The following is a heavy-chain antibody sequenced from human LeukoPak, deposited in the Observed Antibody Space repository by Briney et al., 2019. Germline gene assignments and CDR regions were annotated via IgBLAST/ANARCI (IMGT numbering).Heavy chain of an antibody. CDR1: GFTLSSYA. J-gene: IGHJ4*02. CDR2: ISGSGGST. D-gene: IGHD6-19*01. V-gene: IGHV3-23*01. CDR3: AKQRGQWLVIDY. Sequence: PGGSLRLSCAASGFTLSSYAMSWVRQAPGKGLEWVSAISGSGGSTYYADSVKGRFTISRDNSKNTLYLQMNSLRAEDSAVYYCAKQRGQWLVIDYWGQGTLVTVSS.